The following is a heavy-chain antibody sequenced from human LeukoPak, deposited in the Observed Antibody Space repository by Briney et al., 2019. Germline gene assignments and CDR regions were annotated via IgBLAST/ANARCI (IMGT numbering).Heavy chain of an antibody. D-gene: IGHD6-13*01. J-gene: IGHJ4*02. CDR1: GGSISSSSYY. V-gene: IGHV4-39*01. CDR3: ARQKPAEQHLGN. Sequence: PSETLSLTRTVAGGSISSSSYYWGWIRQPPGKGLEWIVSIYYSGSTYYNPSLKSRVTISVDTSKNPFSLKLSSVTAADTAVYYCARQKPAEQHLGNWGQGTLVTVSS. CDR2: IYYSGST.